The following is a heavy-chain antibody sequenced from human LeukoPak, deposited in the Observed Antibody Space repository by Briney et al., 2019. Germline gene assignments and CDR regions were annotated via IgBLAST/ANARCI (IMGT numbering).Heavy chain of an antibody. Sequence: GASLQISCEGSGYIFTSYWIGWVRPLPGKGLEGMGIIYPGDSDTRYSPSFQGQVTISADKSISTAYLQWSSLKASDTAMYYCARYSESGYPDYWGQGTLVTVSS. J-gene: IGHJ4*02. CDR3: ARYSESGYPDY. CDR1: GYIFTSYW. CDR2: IYPGDSDT. V-gene: IGHV5-51*01. D-gene: IGHD3-22*01.